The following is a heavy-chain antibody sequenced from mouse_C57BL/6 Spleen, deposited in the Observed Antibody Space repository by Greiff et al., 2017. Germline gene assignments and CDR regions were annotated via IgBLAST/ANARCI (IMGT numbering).Heavy chain of an antibody. CDR1: GFSLTSSG. CDR3: ARKSYDYDEAWFAY. Sequence: QVQLKESGPGLVQPSQSLSITCTVSGFSLTSSGVHWVRQSPGKGLEWLGVIWSGGSTDYNAAFISRLSISKDNSKSQVFFKMNSLQADDTAIYYCARKSYDYDEAWFAYWGQGTLVTVSA. V-gene: IGHV2-2*01. D-gene: IGHD2-4*01. CDR2: IWSGGST. J-gene: IGHJ3*01.